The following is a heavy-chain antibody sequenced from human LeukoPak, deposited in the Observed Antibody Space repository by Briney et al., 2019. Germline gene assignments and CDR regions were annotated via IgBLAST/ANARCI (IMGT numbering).Heavy chain of an antibody. CDR3: ARGLLRYFDWSPYYFDY. CDR1: GGSISSYY. CDR2: IYYSGST. Sequence: SETLSLTCTVSGGSISSYYWSWIRQPPGKGLEWIGYIYYSGSTNYNPSLKSRVTISVDTSKNQFSLKLSSVTAADTAVYYCARGLLRYFDWSPYYFDYWGQGTLVTVSS. V-gene: IGHV4-59*12. D-gene: IGHD3-9*01. J-gene: IGHJ4*02.